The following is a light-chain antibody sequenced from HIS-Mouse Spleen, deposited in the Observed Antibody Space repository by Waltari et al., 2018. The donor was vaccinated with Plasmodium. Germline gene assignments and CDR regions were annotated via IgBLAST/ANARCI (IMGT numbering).Light chain of an antibody. V-gene: IGLV3-21*02. CDR1: NIGSKS. CDR3: QVWDSSSDHVV. Sequence: SYVLTQPPSVSVAPGQTARITCGGNNIGSKSVHWYQQKPGQAPVLVVYDDSDRPSGILARFSGSNAGNTATLTISRVEAGDEADYYCQVWDSSSDHVVFGGGTKLTVL. J-gene: IGLJ2*01. CDR2: DDS.